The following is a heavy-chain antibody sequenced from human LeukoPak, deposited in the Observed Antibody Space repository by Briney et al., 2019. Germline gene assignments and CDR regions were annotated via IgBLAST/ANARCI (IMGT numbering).Heavy chain of an antibody. J-gene: IGHJ4*02. CDR1: GFTVSHNY. CDR3: APRMVTTWAFDY. CDR2: IYSGGST. Sequence: GGSLRLSCAASGFTVSHNYMSWVRQAPGKGLEWVSVIYSGGSTYYADSVKGRFTISRDNSKNTLYLQMNTLRAEDTAVYYCAPRMVTTWAFDYWGQGTLVTVSS. V-gene: IGHV3-53*01. D-gene: IGHD4-17*01.